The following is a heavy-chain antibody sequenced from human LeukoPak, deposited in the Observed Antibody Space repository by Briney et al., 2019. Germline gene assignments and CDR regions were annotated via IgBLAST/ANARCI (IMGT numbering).Heavy chain of an antibody. V-gene: IGHV3-23*01. J-gene: IGHJ6*02. CDR2: ISGSGGST. CDR1: GFTFSSYA. CDR3: AKWAAVAGDYGYYYYGMDV. D-gene: IGHD6-19*01. Sequence: GGSLRLSCAASGFTFSSYAVSWVCQAPGKGLEWVSAISGSGGSTYYADSVKGRFTISRDNSKNTLYLQMNSLRAEDTAVYYCAKWAAVAGDYGYYYYGMDVWGQGTTVTVSS.